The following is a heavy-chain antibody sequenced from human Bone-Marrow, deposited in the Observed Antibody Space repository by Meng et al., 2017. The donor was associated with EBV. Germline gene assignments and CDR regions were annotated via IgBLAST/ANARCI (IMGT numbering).Heavy chain of an antibody. V-gene: IGHV2-5*01. CDR3: AHRPTDYGSKFDH. Sequence: LKEPGHSLVKPHENFLRTCPLSGFSLRTSGVGVAWIRQPPGKALEWLALVYWHDDKRYRPSLRSRLTITKDPYKNQVVLLMTDMEPEDTGTYYCAHRPTDYGSKFDHWGQGTLVTVSS. CDR1: GFSLRTSGVG. J-gene: IGHJ4*02. CDR2: VYWHDDK. D-gene: IGHD3-16*01.